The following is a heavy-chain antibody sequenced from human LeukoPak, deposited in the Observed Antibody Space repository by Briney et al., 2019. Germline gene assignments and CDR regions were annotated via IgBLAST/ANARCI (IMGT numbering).Heavy chain of an antibody. CDR3: ARDWNSGGGFDY. D-gene: IGHD3-16*01. CDR2: ISSSGSVI. V-gene: IGHV3-48*03. J-gene: IGHJ4*02. CDR1: GFTFRSYE. Sequence: GGSLRLSCVASGFTFRSYEMNWVRQAPGKGLEWVSYISSSGSVIYYADSVKGRFTISRDNAKNSLYLQMNTLRAEDTAVYYCARDWNSGGGFDYWGQGTLVTVSS.